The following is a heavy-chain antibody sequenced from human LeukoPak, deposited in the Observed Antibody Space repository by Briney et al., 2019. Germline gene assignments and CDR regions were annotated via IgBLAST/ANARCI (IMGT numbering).Heavy chain of an antibody. CDR2: IYYSGST. D-gene: IGHD1-26*01. CDR3: ARAGFVVGATRFDY. Sequence: SETLSLTCSVSGGSISSRSYYWSWIRQPPGKGLEWIGYIYYSGSTNYNPSLKSRVTILVDTSKNQFSLKLISVTAADTAVYYCARAGFVVGATRFDYWGQGTLVTVSS. J-gene: IGHJ4*02. V-gene: IGHV4-61*01. CDR1: GGSISSRSYY.